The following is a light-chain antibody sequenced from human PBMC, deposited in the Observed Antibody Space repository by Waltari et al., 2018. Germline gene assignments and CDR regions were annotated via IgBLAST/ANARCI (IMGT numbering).Light chain of an antibody. CDR3: QQYYSSPYT. Sequence: DIVMTQSPDSLAVSLGERATINCKSSQSVLYSSNNYHYLAWYRQKPGQAPKLLIYWASTRESGVPERFSGSGSGTDFTLTISSLQAEDVAVYYCQQYYSSPYTFGQGTKLEIK. J-gene: IGKJ2*01. CDR1: QSVLYSSNNYHY. CDR2: WAS. V-gene: IGKV4-1*01.